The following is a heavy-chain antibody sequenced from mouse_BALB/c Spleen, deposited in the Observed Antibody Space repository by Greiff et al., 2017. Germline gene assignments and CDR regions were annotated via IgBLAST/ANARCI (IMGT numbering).Heavy chain of an antibody. CDR2: ISYSGST. CDR3: ARCPYYGNYGLGYYAMDY. D-gene: IGHD2-10*01. Sequence: EVQLQESGPGLVKPSQSLSLTCTVTGYSITSDYAWNWIRQFPGNKLEWMGYISYSGSTSYNPSLKSRISITRDTSKNQFFLQLNSVTTEDTATYYCARCPYYGNYGLGYYAMDYWGQGTSVTVS. CDR1: GYSITSDYA. V-gene: IGHV3-2*02. J-gene: IGHJ4*01.